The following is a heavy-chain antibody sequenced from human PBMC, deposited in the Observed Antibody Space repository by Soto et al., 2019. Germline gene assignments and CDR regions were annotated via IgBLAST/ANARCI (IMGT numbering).Heavy chain of an antibody. J-gene: IGHJ4*02. CDR2: ISYDGSNK. Sequence: QVQLVESGGGVGQPGRSLRLSCAASGFTFSSYGMHWVRQAPGKGLEWVAIISYDGSNKYYVDSVKGRFTISRDNSKNTLYLQMNSLRAEDTAVYYCANKRVHWFFYTHLDYWGQGTLVTVSS. CDR3: ANKRVHWFFYTHLDY. V-gene: IGHV3-30*18. CDR1: GFTFSSYG. D-gene: IGHD3-9*01.